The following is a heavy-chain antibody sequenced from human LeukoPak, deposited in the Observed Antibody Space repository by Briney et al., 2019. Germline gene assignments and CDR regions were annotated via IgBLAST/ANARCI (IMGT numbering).Heavy chain of an antibody. CDR3: ARVRAITGTTPVGY. J-gene: IGHJ4*02. D-gene: IGHD1-7*01. CDR2: INPNSGGT. Sequence: ASVKVSCKASEYSFTGYYMHWVRQAPGQGLEWMGWINPNSGGTNYAQKFQGRVTMTRDTSISTAYMELSRLRSDDTAVYYCARVRAITGTTPVGYWGQGTLVTVSS. CDR1: EYSFTGYY. V-gene: IGHV1-2*02.